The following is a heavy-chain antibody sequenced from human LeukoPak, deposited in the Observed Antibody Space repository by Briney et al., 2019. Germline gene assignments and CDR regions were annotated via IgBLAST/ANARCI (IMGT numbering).Heavy chain of an antibody. D-gene: IGHD6-13*01. CDR3: ARGQKAAAGAWGFDP. CDR2: ISSSSSYI. CDR1: GFTFSSYS. V-gene: IGHV3-21*01. Sequence: GGSLRLSCAASGFTFSSYSMNWVRQAPGKGLEWVSSISSSSSYIYYADSVKGRFTISRDNAKNSLYLQMNSLRAEDTAVYYCARGQKAAAGAWGFDPWGQGTLVTVSS. J-gene: IGHJ5*02.